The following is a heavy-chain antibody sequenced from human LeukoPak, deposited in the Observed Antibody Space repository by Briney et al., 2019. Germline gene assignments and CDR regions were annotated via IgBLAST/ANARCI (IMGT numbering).Heavy chain of an antibody. J-gene: IGHJ4*02. D-gene: IGHD2-2*01. V-gene: IGHV3-23*01. CDR1: GFTFSSYA. Sequence: GGSLRLSCAASGFTFSSYAMSWVRQAPGKGLEWVSAISGSGGSTYYADSVKGRFTISRDNSKNTLYLQMNSLRAEDTAVYYGAKLGLDCSSTSFFPEDYWGQGTLVTVSS. CDR3: AKLGLDCSSTSFFPEDY. CDR2: ISGSGGST.